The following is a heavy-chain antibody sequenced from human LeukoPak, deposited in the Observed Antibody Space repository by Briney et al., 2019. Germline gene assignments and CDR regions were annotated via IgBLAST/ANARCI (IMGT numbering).Heavy chain of an antibody. D-gene: IGHD2-2*01. CDR2: MNPNSGNT. J-gene: IGHJ4*02. V-gene: IGHV1-8*01. Sequence: ASVKVSCKASGYTFTSYDINWVRQATGQGLEWMGWMNPNSGNTGYAQKFQGRVTMTRNTSISTAYMELSSLRSEDTAVYYCARGRRYCSSTSCYRTPRFDYWGQGTPVTVSS. CDR1: GYTFTSYD. CDR3: ARGRRYCSSTSCYRTPRFDY.